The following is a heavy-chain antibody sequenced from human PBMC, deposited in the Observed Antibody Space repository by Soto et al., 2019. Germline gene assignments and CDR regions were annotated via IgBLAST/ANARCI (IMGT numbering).Heavy chain of an antibody. Sequence: QVQVQQWGAGLLKPSETLSLTCAVYGGSFSGYYWSWIRQPPEKGLEWIGEINHSGSTNYNPSLKSRVAISIDTSKNEFSLTLTFVTAADTAVYYCASRDYGYTFNIWGQGTMVTVSS. J-gene: IGHJ3*02. CDR1: GGSFSGYY. CDR3: ASRDYGYTFNI. CDR2: INHSGST. V-gene: IGHV4-34*01. D-gene: IGHD4-17*01.